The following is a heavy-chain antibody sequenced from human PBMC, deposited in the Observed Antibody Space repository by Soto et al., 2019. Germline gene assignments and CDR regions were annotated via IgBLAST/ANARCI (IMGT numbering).Heavy chain of an antibody. CDR1: GGTFSSYA. CDR2: IIPSFGTA. V-gene: IGHV1-69*01. D-gene: IGHD6-19*01. CDR3: ARYLACIAVDGHYYYYGIDV. Sequence: QVQLVQSGAEVKKPGSSVKVSCKASGGTFSSYAISWVRQAPGQGLEWMGGIIPSFGTANYAQKFQGRVTITADDSTSTAYMELSRLRSEDTAVYYCARYLACIAVDGHYYYYGIDVWGQGTTVTVTS. J-gene: IGHJ6*02.